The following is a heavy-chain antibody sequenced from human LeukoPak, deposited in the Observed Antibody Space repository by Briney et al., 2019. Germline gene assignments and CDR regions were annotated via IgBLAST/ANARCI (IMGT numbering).Heavy chain of an antibody. CDR1: GFTFSSYN. V-gene: IGHV3-21*01. CDR3: ARDLTVSQEYYFDY. CDR2: ISSSSRYI. J-gene: IGHJ4*02. Sequence: GGSLRLSCAASGFTFSSYNMNWVRQAPGKGVEGVSSISSSSRYIYYADSGKGRFTISRDNDKNSMYVKKKRERAEDTAVYYCARDLTVSQEYYFDYWGQGTLVTVSS.